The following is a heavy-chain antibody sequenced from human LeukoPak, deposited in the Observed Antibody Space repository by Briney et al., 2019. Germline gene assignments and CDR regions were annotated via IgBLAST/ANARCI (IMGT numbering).Heavy chain of an antibody. V-gene: IGHV3-30-3*01. CDR1: GFSFSRYW. CDR3: ARAAGLAWLQNYFDY. Sequence: GGSLRLSCAASGFSFSRYWMHWVRQAPGKGLEWVAVISYDGSNKYYADSVKGRFTISRDNSKNTLYLQMNSLRAEDTAVYYCARAAGLAWLQNYFDYWGQGTLVTVSS. D-gene: IGHD5-24*01. CDR2: ISYDGSNK. J-gene: IGHJ4*02.